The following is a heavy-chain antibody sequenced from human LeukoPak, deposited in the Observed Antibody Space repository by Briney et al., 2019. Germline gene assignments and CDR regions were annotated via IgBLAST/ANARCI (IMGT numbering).Heavy chain of an antibody. CDR3: ARGYSTSPNWVDP. CDR2: IKQDGSEK. J-gene: IGHJ5*02. V-gene: IGHV3-7*01. CDR1: GFTFSSYW. D-gene: IGHD2-2*01. Sequence: GGSLRLSCAASGFTFSSYWMSWVRQAPGKGLEWVANIKQDGSEKYYVDSVKGRFTISRDNAKSSLYLQMNSLRAEDTAVYYCARGYSTSPNWVDPWDQGTLVTVSS.